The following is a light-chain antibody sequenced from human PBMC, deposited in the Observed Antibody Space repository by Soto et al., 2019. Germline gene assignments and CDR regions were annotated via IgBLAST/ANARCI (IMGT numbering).Light chain of an antibody. V-gene: IGKV1-5*01. CDR3: LQYDSYSWT. Sequence: IQRTQSPSTLSASFGDRVAITCRASRSISDWLAWYQQKPGKAPKLLIFDASSLKSGVPSRFSGSGSGTQFTLTISSLQPDDVATYYCLQYDSYSWTFGQGPKVDI. CDR2: DAS. J-gene: IGKJ1*01. CDR1: RSISDW.